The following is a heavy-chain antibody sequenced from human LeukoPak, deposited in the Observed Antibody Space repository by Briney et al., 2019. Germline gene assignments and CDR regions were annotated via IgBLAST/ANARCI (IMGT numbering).Heavy chain of an antibody. D-gene: IGHD4-23*01. J-gene: IGHJ4*02. CDR2: ISSSSGYI. Sequence: GGSLRLSCAASGFTFSSYNMNWVRQAPGKGLEWVSSISSSSGYIFYADSVKGRFTISRDNAKNSLYLHMNSLRAEDTAVYYCARDYGRYGGQPYYFDSWGQGTLVTVSS. V-gene: IGHV3-21*01. CDR1: GFTFSSYN. CDR3: ARDYGRYGGQPYYFDS.